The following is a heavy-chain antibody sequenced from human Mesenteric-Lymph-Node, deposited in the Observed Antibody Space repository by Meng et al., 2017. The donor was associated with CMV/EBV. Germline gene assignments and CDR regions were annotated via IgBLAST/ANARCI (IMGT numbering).Heavy chain of an antibody. Sequence: ASVKVSCKASGYTFTDYYIHWVRQAPGQGLEWMGWTNPNSGGTNYAQKFQGRVTMTRDTSISTAYMELSRLRSDDTAVYYCARDRLTRYSSSSWDYWGQGTLVTVSS. CDR3: ARDRLTRYSSSSWDY. J-gene: IGHJ4*02. CDR1: GYTFTDYY. CDR2: TNPNSGGT. D-gene: IGHD6-6*01. V-gene: IGHV1-2*02.